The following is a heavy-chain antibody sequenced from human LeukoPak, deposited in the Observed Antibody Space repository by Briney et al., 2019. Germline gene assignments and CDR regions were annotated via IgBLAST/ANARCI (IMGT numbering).Heavy chain of an antibody. V-gene: IGHV4-39*07. J-gene: IGHJ6*02. CDR2: IYYSGST. CDR3: ARDRDDSSGYFNYYYYYGMDV. Sequence: SETLSLTCTVSGGSISSSSYFWGWIRQPPGKGLEWIGTIYYSGSTNYNPSLKSRVTMSVDTSKNQFSLKLSSVTAADTAVYYCARDRDDSSGYFNYYYYYGMDVWGQGTTVTVSS. CDR1: GGSISSSSYF. D-gene: IGHD3-22*01.